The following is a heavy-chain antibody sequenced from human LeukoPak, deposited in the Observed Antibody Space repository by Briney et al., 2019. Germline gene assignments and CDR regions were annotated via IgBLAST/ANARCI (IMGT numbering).Heavy chain of an antibody. D-gene: IGHD2-15*01. CDR1: GFTFSSYE. CDR3: AKSSAGYCSGGSCRYYFDY. Sequence: GGSLRLSCAASGFTFSSYEMNWVRQAPGKGLEWVSYISSSGSTIYYADSVKGRFTISRDNAKNSLYRQMNSLRAEDTALYYCAKSSAGYCSGGSCRYYFDYWGQGTLVTVSS. J-gene: IGHJ4*02. CDR2: ISSSGSTI. V-gene: IGHV3-48*03.